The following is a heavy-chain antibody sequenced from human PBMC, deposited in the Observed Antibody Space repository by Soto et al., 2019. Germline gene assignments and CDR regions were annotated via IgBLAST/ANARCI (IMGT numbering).Heavy chain of an antibody. V-gene: IGHV4-59*08. Sequence: QVQLQESGPRLVKPSETLSLTCTVSGASISSYYWSWIRQRPGKGLEWIGYIYYSGSTNYNPSLRSRVTISVDTARNQFSLKLSSVTAADTAVYYCARRWGRTFDYWGQGTLVTVSS. D-gene: IGHD1-26*01. CDR2: IYYSGST. CDR3: ARRWGRTFDY. CDR1: GASISSYY. J-gene: IGHJ4*02.